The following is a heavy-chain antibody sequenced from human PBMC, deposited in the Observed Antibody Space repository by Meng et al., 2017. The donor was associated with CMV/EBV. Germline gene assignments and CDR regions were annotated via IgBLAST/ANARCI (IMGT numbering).Heavy chain of an antibody. CDR2: IKQDGSEK. D-gene: IGHD6-13*01. V-gene: IGHV3-7*01. CDR3: ARGYNRLAASALDY. Sequence: GGSLRLSCAASGFTFSTYWMTWVRQAPGKGLERVANIKQDGSEKYYVDSVKGRFTISRDNAKNSLYLGMNSLRAEDTAVYYCARGYNRLAASALDYWGQGVLVTVSS. CDR1: GFTFSTYW. J-gene: IGHJ4*02.